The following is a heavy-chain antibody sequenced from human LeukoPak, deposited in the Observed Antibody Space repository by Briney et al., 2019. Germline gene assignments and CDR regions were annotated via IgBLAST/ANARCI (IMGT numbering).Heavy chain of an antibody. Sequence: SETLSLTCTVSGYSISTSNYYWGWVRQPPGKALEWIGNIFYSGSTYYSPSLKSRVTISLDTSRNQFSLKLNSVTAADTAVYYCAKSNGYGLIGIWGQGTMVTVSS. V-gene: IGHV4-39*07. CDR3: AKSNGYGLIGI. J-gene: IGHJ3*02. CDR1: GYSISTSNYY. CDR2: IFYSGST. D-gene: IGHD3-22*01.